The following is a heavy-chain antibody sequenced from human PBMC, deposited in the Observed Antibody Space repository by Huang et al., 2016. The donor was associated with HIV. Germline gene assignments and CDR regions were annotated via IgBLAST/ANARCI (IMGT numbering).Heavy chain of an antibody. V-gene: IGHV3-30*18. Sequence: QVQLVESGGGVVQPGTSLRLSCAASGFIFSNFGMHWVRQAPGKGVEWVAVISYDGRSDRYSDSGKGRFTISRDNDKNTLSLEMNRLRHDDTAVYYCAKESRWFSDFDQWGQGTLVTVSS. CDR2: ISYDGRSD. CDR3: AKESRWFSDFDQ. J-gene: IGHJ5*02. D-gene: IGHD2-15*01. CDR1: GFIFSNFG.